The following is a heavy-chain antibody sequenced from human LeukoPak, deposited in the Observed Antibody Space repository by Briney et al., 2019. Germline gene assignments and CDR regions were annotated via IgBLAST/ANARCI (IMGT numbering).Heavy chain of an antibody. CDR3: ATGASKVTTDFANY. J-gene: IGHJ4*02. CDR1: GYSFTNYW. V-gene: IGHV5-10-1*01. Sequence: GEALKISCKGSGYSFTNYWISWVRQMPGTGLEWMGRIDPRDSYTKYSPSFEGHVTISVDRSISSAFLQWNSLKASDSAMYYCATGASKVTTDFANYWGQGTQVAVSS. CDR2: IDPRDSYT. D-gene: IGHD4-17*01.